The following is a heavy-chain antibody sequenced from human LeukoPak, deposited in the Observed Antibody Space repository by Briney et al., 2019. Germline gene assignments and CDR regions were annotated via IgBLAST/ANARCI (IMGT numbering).Heavy chain of an antibody. CDR2: IYHSGST. D-gene: IGHD6-6*01. CDR1: GYSISSGDY. Sequence: SSETLSLTCAVSGYSISSGDYWGWIRQPPGKGLEWIGIIYHSGSTYYNPSLKSRVTISVDTSKNQFSLKLSSVTAADTAVYYCARNLTVPRHDAFDIWGQGTMVTVSS. CDR3: ARNLTVPRHDAFDI. V-gene: IGHV4-38-2*01. J-gene: IGHJ3*02.